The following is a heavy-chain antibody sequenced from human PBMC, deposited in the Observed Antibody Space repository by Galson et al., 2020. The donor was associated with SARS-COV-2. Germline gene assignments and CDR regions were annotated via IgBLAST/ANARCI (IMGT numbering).Heavy chain of an antibody. CDR1: GYTFTSYY. D-gene: IGHD6-13*01. J-gene: IGHJ6*02. CDR3: ARDRDAYKDSSSWSFHYYYGMDV. Sequence: ASVKVSCKASGYTFTSYYMHWVRKAPGQGLEWMGIINPSGGSTSYAQKFQGRVTMTRDTSTSTVYMELSSLRSEDTAVYYCARDRDAYKDSSSWSFHYYYGMDVWGQGTTVTVSS. CDR2: INPSGGST. V-gene: IGHV1-46*01.